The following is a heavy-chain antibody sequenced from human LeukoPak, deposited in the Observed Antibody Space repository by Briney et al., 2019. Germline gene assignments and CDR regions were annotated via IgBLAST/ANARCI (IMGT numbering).Heavy chain of an antibody. V-gene: IGHV1-69*04. CDR3: ARDSIRDGYNQGYFDY. J-gene: IGHJ4*02. CDR1: GGTFSSYA. CDR2: IIPILGIA. D-gene: IGHD5-24*01. Sequence: SVKVSCKASGGTFSSYAISWVRQAPGQGLEWMGRIIPILGIANYAQKFQGRVTITADKSTSTAYMELSSLRSEDTAVYYCARDSIRDGYNQGYFDYWGQGTLVTVSS.